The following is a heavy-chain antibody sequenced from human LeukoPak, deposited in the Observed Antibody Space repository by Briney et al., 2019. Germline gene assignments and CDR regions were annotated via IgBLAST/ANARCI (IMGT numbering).Heavy chain of an antibody. Sequence: SETLSLTCTVSGGSISSSSYYWGWIRQPPGKGLEWIGSIYYSGSTYYNPSLKSRVTISVDTSKNQFSLKLSSVTAADTAVYYCAGPRAAAGRQYYYYYMDVWGKGTTVTVSS. CDR3: AGPRAAAGRQYYYYYMDV. D-gene: IGHD6-13*01. J-gene: IGHJ6*03. V-gene: IGHV4-39*01. CDR2: IYYSGST. CDR1: GGSISSSSYY.